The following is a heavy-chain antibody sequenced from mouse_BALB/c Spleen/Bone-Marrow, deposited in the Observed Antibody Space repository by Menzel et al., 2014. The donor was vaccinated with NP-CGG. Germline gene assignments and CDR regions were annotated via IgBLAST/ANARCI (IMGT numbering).Heavy chain of an antibody. J-gene: IGHJ1*01. CDR3: ARGTTALRYFGV. D-gene: IGHD1-2*01. CDR2: INGGSNTI. Sequence: EVKVVESGGGLVQPGGSRKLSCAASGFTFSSFGMHWVRQAPEKGLEWVAYINGGSNTIYYADTVKGRFTISRDNPKNTLFPQMTSLRSDDTAMYFCARGTTALRYFGVWGAGTTVTVSS. CDR1: GFTFSSFG. V-gene: IGHV5-17*02.